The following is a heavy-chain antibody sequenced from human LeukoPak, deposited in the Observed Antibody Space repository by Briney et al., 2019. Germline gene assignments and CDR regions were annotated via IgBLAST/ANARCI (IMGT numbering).Heavy chain of an antibody. CDR3: ARGRHYDSSGYDYFDY. Sequence: SETLSLTCAVYGGSFSGYYWSWIRQPPGKGLEWIGEINHSGSTNYNPSLKSRVTISVDTSKNQFSLKLSSVTAADTAVYYCARGRHYDSSGYDYFDYWGQGTLVTVSS. CDR2: INHSGST. D-gene: IGHD3-22*01. V-gene: IGHV4-34*01. J-gene: IGHJ4*02. CDR1: GGSFSGYY.